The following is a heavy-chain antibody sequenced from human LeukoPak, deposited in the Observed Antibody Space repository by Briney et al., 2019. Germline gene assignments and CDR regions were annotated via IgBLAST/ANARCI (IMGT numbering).Heavy chain of an antibody. J-gene: IGHJ4*02. CDR1: GFTVSSNY. D-gene: IGHD6-13*01. CDR3: ARRRSSSWGIDY. CDR2: IYSSGNT. V-gene: IGHV3-66*02. Sequence: GGSLRLSCAASGFTVSSNYMSWVRQAPGKGLEWVSVIYSSGNTYYADSVKDRFTISRDNSKNTMYLQMNSLRTEDTAVYYCARRRSSSWGIDYWGQGTLVAVSS.